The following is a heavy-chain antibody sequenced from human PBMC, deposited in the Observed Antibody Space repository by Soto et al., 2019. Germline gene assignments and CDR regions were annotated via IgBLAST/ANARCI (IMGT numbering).Heavy chain of an antibody. CDR3: AKEGQYYDILTGYRSYYGMDV. D-gene: IGHD3-9*01. CDR2: VSGSGGST. J-gene: IGHJ6*02. CDR1: GFTFSSYA. Sequence: GGSLRLSCSASGFTFSSYAMRWVRQAPGKGLEWVSAVSGSGGSTYYADSVKGRFTISRDNSKNTLYLQMNSLRAEDTAVYYCAKEGQYYDILTGYRSYYGMDVWGQGTTVTVSS. V-gene: IGHV3-23*01.